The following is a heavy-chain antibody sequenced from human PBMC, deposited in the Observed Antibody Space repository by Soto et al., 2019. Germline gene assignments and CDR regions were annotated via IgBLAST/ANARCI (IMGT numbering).Heavy chain of an antibody. CDR3: ARAPVCDGNNAFYSYCEN. Sequence: SETLSLTSTVAAVSVRSRGYYWSWFRRHPKKGLEWIGYIGYSGITYYNPSLTSRFVISVHTSDTKFSLKFRSLTAADPAVYDCARAPVCDGNNAFYSYCENWGQGILIAVSS. CDR1: AVSVRSRGYY. V-gene: IGHV4-31*03. CDR2: IGYSGIT. J-gene: IGHJ4*02. D-gene: IGHD3-3*02.